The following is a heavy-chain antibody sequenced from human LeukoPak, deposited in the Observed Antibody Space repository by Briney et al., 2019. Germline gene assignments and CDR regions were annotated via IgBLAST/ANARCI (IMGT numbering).Heavy chain of an antibody. V-gene: IGHV3-9*01. Sequence: LRLSCAASGFTFDDYAMHWVRQAPGKGLEWVSGISWNSGSIGYADSVKGRFTISRDNAKNSLYLQMNSLRAEDTALYYCAKDTMIVMNAFDIWGQGTMVTVSS. CDR3: AKDTMIVMNAFDI. CDR1: GFTFDDYA. CDR2: ISWNSGSI. J-gene: IGHJ3*02. D-gene: IGHD3-22*01.